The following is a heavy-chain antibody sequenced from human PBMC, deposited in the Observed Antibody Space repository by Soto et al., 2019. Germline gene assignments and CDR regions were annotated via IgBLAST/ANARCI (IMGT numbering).Heavy chain of an antibody. Sequence: ETLSLTCSGYGASFSGYYWSWIRQPPGKGLEWIGEINHSGSTNYNPSLKSRVTISVDTSKNQFSLNLSSVTAADTAVYYCARGTYCSSTSCLGDWFDPWGQGTMVTVSS. D-gene: IGHD2-2*01. CDR3: ARGTYCSSTSCLGDWFDP. J-gene: IGHJ5*02. V-gene: IGHV4-34*01. CDR1: GASFSGYY. CDR2: INHSGST.